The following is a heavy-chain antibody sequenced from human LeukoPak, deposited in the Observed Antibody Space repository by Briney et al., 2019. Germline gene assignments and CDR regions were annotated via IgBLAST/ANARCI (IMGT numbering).Heavy chain of an antibody. J-gene: IGHJ4*02. CDR1: GFTFSSYS. CDR3: ARVRNQPETGEGYFDY. V-gene: IGHV3-21*01. CDR2: ISSSSSYI. D-gene: IGHD7-27*01. Sequence: GGSLRLSCAASGFTFSSYSMSWVRQAPGKGLEWVSSISSSSSYIYYADSVKGRFTISRDNAKNSLYLQMNSLRAEDTAVYYCARVRNQPETGEGYFDYWGQGTLVTVSS.